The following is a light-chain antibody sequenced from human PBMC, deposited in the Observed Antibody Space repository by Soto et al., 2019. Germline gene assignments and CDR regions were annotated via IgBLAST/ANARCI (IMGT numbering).Light chain of an antibody. V-gene: IGLV2-8*01. CDR2: EVT. Sequence: QSALTQPPSASGSPGQSVTISCTGTSSDVGGSDYVSWYQQHPGKAPKLMIYEVTKRPSGVPDRFSGSKSGNTASLTVSGLLAEDEADYYCSSYAGSNNFVFGTGTKLTVL. J-gene: IGLJ1*01. CDR3: SSYAGSNNFV. CDR1: SSDVGGSDY.